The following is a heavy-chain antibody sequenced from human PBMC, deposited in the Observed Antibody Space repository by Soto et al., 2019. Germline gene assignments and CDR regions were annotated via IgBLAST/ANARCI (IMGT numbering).Heavy chain of an antibody. Sequence: ASVKVSCKASGYTFTNYGINWVRQAPGQGLEWMGWISAEDGKTNYAQKFQGRVTMTEDTSTDTAYMELSSLRSEDTAVYYCATETGWYSVYWGQGTLVTVSS. CDR1: GYTFTNYG. CDR2: ISAEDGKT. V-gene: IGHV1-18*01. CDR3: ATETGWYSVY. J-gene: IGHJ4*02. D-gene: IGHD6-19*01.